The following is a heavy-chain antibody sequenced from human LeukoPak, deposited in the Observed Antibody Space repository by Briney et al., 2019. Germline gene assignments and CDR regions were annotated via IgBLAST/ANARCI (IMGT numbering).Heavy chain of an antibody. D-gene: IGHD4-4*01. J-gene: IGHJ4*02. CDR2: INHSGST. CDR1: GGSFSGYY. CDR3: ARGSPLTTVDFDY. V-gene: IGHV4-34*01. Sequence: SETLSLTCAVYGGSFSGYYWSWIRQPPGKGLEWIGEINHSGSTNYNPSLKSRVTISVDTSKNQFSLKLSSVTAADTAVYYCARGSPLTTVDFDYWGQGTLVTVSS.